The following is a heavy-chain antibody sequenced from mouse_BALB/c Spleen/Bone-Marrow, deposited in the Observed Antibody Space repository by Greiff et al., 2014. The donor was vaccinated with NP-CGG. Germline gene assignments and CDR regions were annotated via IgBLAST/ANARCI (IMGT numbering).Heavy chain of an antibody. CDR2: ISNGGTYT. J-gene: IGHJ4*01. D-gene: IGHD1-1*02. Sequence: EVQGVESGGGLVKPGGSLKLSCAASGFTFSDFYMFWFRQTPEKRLEWVATISNGGTYTYYPDSVKGRFTISRDNAKNNLYLQMSSLKSEDTAMYYCARSGERYGAMDYWVKEPQSPSPQ. V-gene: IGHV5-4*02. CDR1: GFTFSDFY. CDR3: ARSGERYGAMDY.